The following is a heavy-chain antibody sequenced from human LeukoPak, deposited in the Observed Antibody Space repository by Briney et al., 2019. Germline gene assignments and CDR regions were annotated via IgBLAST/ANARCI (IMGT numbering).Heavy chain of an antibody. Sequence: SETLSLTCTVSGGSISSYYWSWVRQPPGKGLEWIGYFYYSGSTNYNPSLKSRVTISVDTSKNQFSPKLSSVTAADTAVYYCARQEGIAAARGYMDVWGKGTTVTVSS. CDR3: ARQEGIAAARGYMDV. CDR1: GGSISSYY. V-gene: IGHV4-59*08. CDR2: FYYSGST. J-gene: IGHJ6*03. D-gene: IGHD6-13*01.